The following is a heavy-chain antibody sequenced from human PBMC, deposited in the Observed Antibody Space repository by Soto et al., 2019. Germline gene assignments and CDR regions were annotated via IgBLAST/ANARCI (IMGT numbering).Heavy chain of an antibody. CDR1: GYTFTSYD. CDR3: ARGSYSSSSYYYYGMDV. J-gene: IGHJ6*02. Sequence: QVQLVQSGAEVKKPGASVKVSCKASGYTFTSYDINWVRQATGQGLEWMGWMNPNSGNTGYAQKLQGRVTMTRNTSISTAYMELSSLRSEDTAVYYCARGSYSSSSYYYYGMDVWGQGTTVTVSS. CDR2: MNPNSGNT. D-gene: IGHD6-6*01. V-gene: IGHV1-8*01.